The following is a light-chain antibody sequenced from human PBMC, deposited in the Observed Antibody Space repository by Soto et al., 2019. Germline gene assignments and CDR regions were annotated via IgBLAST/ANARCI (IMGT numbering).Light chain of an antibody. V-gene: IGLV2-11*01. CDR1: SSDVGGYSY. Sequence: QSALTQPRSVSGSPGQSLTISCTGTSSDVGGYSYVSWYQQHPGKAPKVLIYDVSKRPSGVPDRFSGSKSGNTASLTISGLQAEDEADYYCCSYTGTYSWVFGGGTKVTVL. CDR3: CSYTGTYSWV. CDR2: DVS. J-gene: IGLJ3*02.